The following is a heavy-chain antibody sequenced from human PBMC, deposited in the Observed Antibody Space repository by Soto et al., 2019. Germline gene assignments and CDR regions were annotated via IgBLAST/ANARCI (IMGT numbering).Heavy chain of an antibody. D-gene: IGHD2-15*01. V-gene: IGHV4-34*01. Sequence: PSETLSLTCAVYGGSFSGYYWSWIRQPPGKGLEWIGEINHSGSTNYNPSLKSRVTISVDTSKNQFSLKLSSVTAADTAVYYCARVNGIKIVVVVAARAGPFDYWGQGTLVTVSS. CDR1: GGSFSGYY. CDR3: ARVNGIKIVVVVAARAGPFDY. J-gene: IGHJ4*02. CDR2: INHSGST.